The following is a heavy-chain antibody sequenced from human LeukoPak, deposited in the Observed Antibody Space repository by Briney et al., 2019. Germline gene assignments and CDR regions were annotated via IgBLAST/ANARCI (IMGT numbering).Heavy chain of an antibody. J-gene: IGHJ4*02. Sequence: SETLSLTCTISGGXINSYFCSWIRQPAGKGLEWIGRIYSSGSTNYNSSLKSRVSMSVDTSKNQFSLRLSSVTAADTAVYYCARDVYDYGDYTIDYWGQGTLVTVSS. CDR1: GGXINSYF. D-gene: IGHD4-17*01. V-gene: IGHV4-4*07. CDR3: ARDVYDYGDYTIDY. CDR2: IYSSGST.